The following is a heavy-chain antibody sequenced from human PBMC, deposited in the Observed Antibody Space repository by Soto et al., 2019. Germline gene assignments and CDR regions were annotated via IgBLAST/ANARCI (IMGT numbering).Heavy chain of an antibody. Sequence: QVQLVESGGGLVKPGGSLRLACAASGFTFSDYYMSWIRQAPGKGLEWVSYISSSSSYTNYADSVKGRFTISRDNAKNSLYLQMNSLRAEDTAVYYCASPVLWFGDDGWGEGTLVTVSS. J-gene: IGHJ4*02. CDR1: GFTFSDYY. V-gene: IGHV3-11*05. CDR2: ISSSSSYT. CDR3: ASPVLWFGDDG. D-gene: IGHD3-10*01.